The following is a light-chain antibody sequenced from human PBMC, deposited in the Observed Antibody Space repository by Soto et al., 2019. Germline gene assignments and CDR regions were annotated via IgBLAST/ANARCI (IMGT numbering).Light chain of an antibody. V-gene: IGKV1-6*01. J-gene: IGKJ1*01. CDR3: LQDYNYPLA. CDR1: RGIMND. CDR2: AAS. Sequence: AIQMTQSPSSLSASVGDRVTITCRASRGIMNDLGWYQQKPGKAPKVLIYAASRLQSGVPLRFSGSGSGTDFTLTISSLQPEDFATYYCLQDYNYPLAFGQGTKVEIK.